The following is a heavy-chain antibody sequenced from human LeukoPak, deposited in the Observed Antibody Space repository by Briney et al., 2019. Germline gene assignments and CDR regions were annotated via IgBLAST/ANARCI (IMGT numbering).Heavy chain of an antibody. CDR2: IFYSGTT. J-gene: IGHJ4*02. Sequence: SETLSLTCTVSGGSMSSYYWSWIRQPPGKGLEWSGNIFYSGTTNYNPSLKSRVTLSVDTSKNQFSLKLSSVTAADTAVYYCAREVRCSTTRCYGLFDYWGQGTLVTVSS. D-gene: IGHD2-2*01. CDR3: AREVRCSTTRCYGLFDY. V-gene: IGHV4-59*12. CDR1: GGSMSSYY.